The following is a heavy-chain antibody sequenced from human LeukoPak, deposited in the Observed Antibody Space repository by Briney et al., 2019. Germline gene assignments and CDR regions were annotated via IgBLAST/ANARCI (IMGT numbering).Heavy chain of an antibody. Sequence: SETLSLTCGVSGGSISIYYWTWIRQIPGKGLEWIGYIYYTGTTNYNPLFESRATISVDTSKNQFSLKLTSVTAADTAVYFCARGEDFERYYLAYWGQGTLVTVSS. CDR1: GGSISIYY. J-gene: IGHJ4*02. CDR2: IYYTGTT. CDR3: ARGEDFERYYLAY. D-gene: IGHD3-9*01. V-gene: IGHV4-59*01.